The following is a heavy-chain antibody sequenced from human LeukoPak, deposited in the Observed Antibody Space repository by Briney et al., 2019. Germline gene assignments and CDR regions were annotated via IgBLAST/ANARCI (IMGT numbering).Heavy chain of an antibody. V-gene: IGHV4-59*01. D-gene: IGHD3-10*01. J-gene: IGHJ4*02. Sequence: SETLSLTCTVSGGSISSYYWSWLRQPPGKGLEWIRYIYYSGSTNYNPSLKSRVTISVDTSKNQFSLKLSSVTAADTAVYYCAGSITMVRVDYWGQGTLVTVSS. CDR3: AGSITMVRVDY. CDR1: GGSISSYY. CDR2: IYYSGST.